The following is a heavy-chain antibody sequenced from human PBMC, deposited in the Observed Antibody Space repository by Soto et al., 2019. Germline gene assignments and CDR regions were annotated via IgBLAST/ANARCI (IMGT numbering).Heavy chain of an antibody. CDR1: GYNFASYW. CDR2: IYPGDSDI. CDR3: ARPFNSGWYLAY. V-gene: IGHV5-51*01. J-gene: IGHJ4*02. D-gene: IGHD6-19*01. Sequence: GESLTISCKGSGYNFASYWIGWVRQMPGKGLEWMGIIYPGDSDIRYSPSFQGQVTISADKSISTAYLQWSSLKASDSAMYYCARPFNSGWYLAYWGQGTLVTVSS.